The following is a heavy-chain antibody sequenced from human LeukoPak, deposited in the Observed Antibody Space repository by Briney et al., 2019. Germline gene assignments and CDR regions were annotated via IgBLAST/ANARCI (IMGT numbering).Heavy chain of an antibody. CDR2: INHSGST. D-gene: IGHD6-13*01. Sequence: PSETLSLTCAVYGGSFSGYYWSWIRQPPGKGLEWIGEINHSGSTNYHPSLKSRVTISLDTSKNQFSLKLSSVTAADTAVYYCARAWAAAGRSYYFDYWGQGTLVTVSS. CDR3: ARAWAAAGRSYYFDY. CDR1: GGSFSGYY. J-gene: IGHJ4*02. V-gene: IGHV4-34*01.